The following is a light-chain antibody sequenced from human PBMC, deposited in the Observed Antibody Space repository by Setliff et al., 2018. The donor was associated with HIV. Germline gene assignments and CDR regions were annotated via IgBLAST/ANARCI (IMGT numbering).Light chain of an antibody. CDR1: SSDVGAYGF. V-gene: IGLV2-14*01. CDR2: EVN. CDR3: SSFTRSRTWL. Sequence: QSALAQPASVSGSPGQSITISCIGTSSDVGAYGFVSWYQRLPGKPPKLIIFEVNNRPSGISYRFSGSKFGTTASLTISGLQAEDEADYYCSSFTRSRTWLCGGGTKVTVL. J-gene: IGLJ3*02.